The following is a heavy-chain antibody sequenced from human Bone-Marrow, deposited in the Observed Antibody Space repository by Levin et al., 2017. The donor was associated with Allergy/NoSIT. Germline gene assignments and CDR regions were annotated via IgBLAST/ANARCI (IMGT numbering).Heavy chain of an antibody. CDR3: AKDLGIGGFYDSSGWHPLSAFDI. CDR2: ISGSGGNT. V-gene: IGHV3-23*01. Sequence: AGESLKISCAASGFTFSSYVMSWVRQAPGKGLEWVSGISGSGGNTYDADSVKGRFTISRDNSKNTLYLQMNSLRAEDTAVYYCAKDLGIGGFYDSSGWHPLSAFDIWGQGTMVTVSS. J-gene: IGHJ3*02. D-gene: IGHD3-22*01. CDR1: GFTFSSYV.